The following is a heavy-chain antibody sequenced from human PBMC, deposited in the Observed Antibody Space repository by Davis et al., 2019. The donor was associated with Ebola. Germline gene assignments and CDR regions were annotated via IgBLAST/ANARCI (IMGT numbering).Heavy chain of an antibody. V-gene: IGHV4-39*01. CDR1: GGSISSSSYY. Sequence: MPSETLSLTCTVSGGSISSSSYYWGWIRQPPGKGLEWIGSIYYSGSTYYNPSLKSRVTISVDTSKNQFSLKLSSVTAADPAVYYCARGVYDILTSLRGWFDPWGQGTLVTVSS. D-gene: IGHD3-9*01. CDR2: IYYSGST. J-gene: IGHJ5*02. CDR3: ARGVYDILTSLRGWFDP.